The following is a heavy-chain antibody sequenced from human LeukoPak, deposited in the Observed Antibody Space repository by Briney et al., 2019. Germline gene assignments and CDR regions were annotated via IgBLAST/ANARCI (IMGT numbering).Heavy chain of an antibody. CDR3: ARGRDYYDSSGFYYVWYFDY. V-gene: IGHV4-61*02. J-gene: IGHJ4*02. CDR2: IYTIGST. CDR1: GGSISSDTYS. D-gene: IGHD3-22*01. Sequence: PSETLSLTCTVSGGSISSDTYSWSWIRQPAGKGLEWIGRIYTIGSTSYNPSLKSRVTISVDTSKNQFSLKLGSVTAADTAVYYCARGRDYYDSSGFYYVWYFDYWGQGTLVTVSS.